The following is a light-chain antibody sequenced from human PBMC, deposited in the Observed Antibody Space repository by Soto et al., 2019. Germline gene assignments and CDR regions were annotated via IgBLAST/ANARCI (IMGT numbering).Light chain of an antibody. J-gene: IGKJ5*01. V-gene: IGKV1-5*01. CDR1: QSISSW. CDR3: QQYNSYSIT. CDR2: DAS. Sequence: DIQMTQSPSTLSASVGDRVTITCRASQSISSWLAWYQQKPGKAPKLLIYDASSLESGVPSRFSGSGSGTEFTLNISSLQPDDFATYYCQQYNSYSITVGQGTRLEIK.